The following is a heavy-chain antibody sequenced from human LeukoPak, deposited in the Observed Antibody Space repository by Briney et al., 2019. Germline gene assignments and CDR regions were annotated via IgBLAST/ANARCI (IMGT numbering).Heavy chain of an antibody. Sequence: PGASVKVSCKTSGYTFTHYGISWVRQAPGQGLEWVGWISAYNGDTKYAQSLQDKVTMTTDTSTSTAYMELRSLTSDDTAVYYCARSLLVVPDASGEHDAFDMWGQGTMVTVSS. CDR2: ISAYNGDT. V-gene: IGHV1-18*01. D-gene: IGHD2-8*02. CDR1: GYTFTHYG. CDR3: ARSLLVVPDASGEHDAFDM. J-gene: IGHJ3*02.